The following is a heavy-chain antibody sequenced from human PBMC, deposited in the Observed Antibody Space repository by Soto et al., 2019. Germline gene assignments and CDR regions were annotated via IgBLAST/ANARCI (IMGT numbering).Heavy chain of an antibody. CDR3: ARIYGDSHYFDY. Sequence: EVQLVESGGGLVKPGGSLRLSCAASGFTFSSYSMNWVRQAPGKGLEWVSSISSSSSYIYYADSVKGRFTISRANAKNSLYLQMNSLRAEDTAVYYCARIYGDSHYFDYWGQGTLVTVSS. CDR1: GFTFSSYS. J-gene: IGHJ4*02. D-gene: IGHD4-17*01. V-gene: IGHV3-21*01. CDR2: ISSSSSYI.